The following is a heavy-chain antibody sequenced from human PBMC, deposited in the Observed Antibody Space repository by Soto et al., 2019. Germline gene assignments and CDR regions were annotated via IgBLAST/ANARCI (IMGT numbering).Heavy chain of an antibody. CDR1: GGAISSGDYY. D-gene: IGHD3-10*01. Sequence: SETLSLTCTVSGGAISSGDYYWSWIRQPPGKGLEWIGYIYYSGSTYYTPSLKSRVTISVDTSKNQFSLTLNSVTAADTAVYYCARSGGPYYGSGEFDYWGQETLVTVSS. CDR2: IYYSGST. V-gene: IGHV4-30-4*01. CDR3: ARSGGPYYGSGEFDY. J-gene: IGHJ4*02.